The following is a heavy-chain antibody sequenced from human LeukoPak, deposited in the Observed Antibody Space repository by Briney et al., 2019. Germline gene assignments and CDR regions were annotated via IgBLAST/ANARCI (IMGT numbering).Heavy chain of an antibody. J-gene: IGHJ5*02. CDR1: GGSSSSGDSY. CDR3: ARQPIYTHYEGDWFDP. V-gene: IGHV4-39*01. CDR2: IYYSGST. D-gene: IGHD4-11*01. Sequence: SETLSLTCTVSGGSSSSGDSYWSWIRQPPGKGLEWIGGIYYSGSTYYNPSLKSRVTISVDTSKNQFSLKLSSVTAADTSVYYCARQPIYTHYEGDWFDPWGQGTLVTVSS.